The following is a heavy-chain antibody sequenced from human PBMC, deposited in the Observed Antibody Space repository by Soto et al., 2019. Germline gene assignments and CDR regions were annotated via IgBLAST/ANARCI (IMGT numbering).Heavy chain of an antibody. CDR3: ARPRGYCSGGSCYTTFPFDY. J-gene: IGHJ4*02. D-gene: IGHD2-15*01. CDR2: IIPIFGTA. CDR1: GGTFSSYA. Sequence: QVQLVQSGAEVKKPGSSVKVSCKASGGTFSSYAISWVRQAPGQGLEWMGGIIPIFGTANYAQKFQGRVTSTADESTSTAYMELSSLRSEDTAVYYCARPRGYCSGGSCYTTFPFDYWGQGTLVTVSS. V-gene: IGHV1-69*01.